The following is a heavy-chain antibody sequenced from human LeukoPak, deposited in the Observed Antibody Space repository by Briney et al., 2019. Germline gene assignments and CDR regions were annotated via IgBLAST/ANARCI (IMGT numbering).Heavy chain of an antibody. Sequence: GGSLRLSCAASGFTFNNYWMSWVRQAPRKGLEWVANIREDGSEKYYVDSVKGQFTISRDNAKNSLYLQMNSLRAEDTAVYYCARDGGYTSSHDYWGQGTLVTVSS. J-gene: IGHJ4*02. D-gene: IGHD6-13*01. V-gene: IGHV3-7*01. CDR2: IREDGSEK. CDR3: ARDGGYTSSHDY. CDR1: GFTFNNYW.